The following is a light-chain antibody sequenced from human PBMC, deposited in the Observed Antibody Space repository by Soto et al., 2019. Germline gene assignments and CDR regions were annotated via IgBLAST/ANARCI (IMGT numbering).Light chain of an antibody. V-gene: IGKV3D-15*01. CDR3: QQYGFSPIS. Sequence: EIAMTQSPATLSVSQWEIGTLSCRASQSVSSNLAWYQQKPGQAPRLLIYDASNRATGIPARFSGSGSGPEYTLTITRLEPEDFAVYSCQQYGFSPISFGQGTRLEIK. J-gene: IGKJ5*01. CDR2: DAS. CDR1: QSVSSN.